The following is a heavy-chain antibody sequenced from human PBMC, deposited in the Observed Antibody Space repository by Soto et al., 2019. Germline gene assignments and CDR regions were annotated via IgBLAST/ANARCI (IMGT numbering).Heavy chain of an antibody. D-gene: IGHD6-13*01. CDR3: ARLRLPGTIAAAGLGLDY. V-gene: IGHV1-18*01. CDR2: ISAYNGNT. J-gene: IGHJ4*02. CDR1: GYTFTTYG. Sequence: QVQLVQSGAGVEKPGASVKVSCKASGYTFTTYGISWVRQAPGQGLEWMGWISAYNGNTNYAQNLQGRVTVTTDTSTSTAYMELRSLRSDDTAVYFCARLRLPGTIAAAGLGLDYWGQGTLVTVSS.